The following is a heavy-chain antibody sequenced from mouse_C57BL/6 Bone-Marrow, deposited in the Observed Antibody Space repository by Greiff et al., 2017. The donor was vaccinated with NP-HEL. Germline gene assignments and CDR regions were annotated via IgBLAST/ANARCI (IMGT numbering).Heavy chain of an antibody. CDR1: GYTFTSYW. CDR3: AREGYYGSSYVVYAMDY. Sequence: QVQLQQPGAELVKPGASVKLSCKASGYTFTSYWMQWVKQRPGQGLEWIGEIDPSDSYTNYNQKFKGKATLTVDTSSSTAYMQLSSLTSEDSAVYYCAREGYYGSSYVVYAMDYGGQGTSVTVSS. D-gene: IGHD1-1*01. V-gene: IGHV1-50*01. J-gene: IGHJ4*01. CDR2: IDPSDSYT.